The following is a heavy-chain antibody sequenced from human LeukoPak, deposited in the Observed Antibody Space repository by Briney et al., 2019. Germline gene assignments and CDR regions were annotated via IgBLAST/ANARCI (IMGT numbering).Heavy chain of an antibody. D-gene: IGHD3-22*01. Sequence: GGSLRLSCAASGFTFSDYYMSWIRQAPGKGLEWVSYISSSSSYTNYADSVKGRFTISRDNAKNSLYLQMNSLRAEDTAVYYCVQGGSDYPFDYWGQGTLVTVSS. V-gene: IGHV3-11*06. CDR2: ISSSSSYT. CDR1: GFTFSDYY. J-gene: IGHJ4*02. CDR3: VQGGSDYPFDY.